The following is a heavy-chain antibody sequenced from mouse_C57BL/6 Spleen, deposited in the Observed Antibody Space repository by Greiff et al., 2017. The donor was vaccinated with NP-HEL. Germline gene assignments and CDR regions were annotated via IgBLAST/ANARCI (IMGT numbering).Heavy chain of an antibody. CDR2: INPSNGGT. D-gene: IGHD2-13*01. V-gene: IGHV1-53*01. CDR1: GYTFTSYW. Sequence: QVQLKQPGTELVKPGASVKLSCKASGYTFTSYWMHWVKQRPGQGLEWIGNINPSNGGTNYNEKFKSKATLTVDKSSSTAYMQLSSLTSEDSAVYYCARERGLQGMFAYWGQGTLVTVSA. J-gene: IGHJ3*01. CDR3: ARERGLQGMFAY.